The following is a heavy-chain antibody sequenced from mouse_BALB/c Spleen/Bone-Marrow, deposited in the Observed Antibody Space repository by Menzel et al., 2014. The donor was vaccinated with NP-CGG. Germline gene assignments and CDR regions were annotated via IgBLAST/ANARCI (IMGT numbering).Heavy chain of an antibody. Sequence: EVKLVESGAELVRSGASVKLSCTASGFNTKDYYMHWVKQRPEQGLEWIGWIDPENGGTEYAPKFQGKATMTADTSSNTAYLQLSSLTSEDTAVYYCNRYDWYFDVWGAGTTVTVSS. V-gene: IGHV14-4*02. D-gene: IGHD2-14*01. CDR3: NRYDWYFDV. CDR1: GFNTKDYY. J-gene: IGHJ1*01. CDR2: IDPENGGT.